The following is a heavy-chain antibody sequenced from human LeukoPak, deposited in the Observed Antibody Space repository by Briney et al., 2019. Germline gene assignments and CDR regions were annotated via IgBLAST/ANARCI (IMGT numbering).Heavy chain of an antibody. CDR2: IKQDGSEK. D-gene: IGHD6-19*01. Sequence: PGRSLRISCAASGFTLSGYWMSWVRQAPGKGLEWVANIKQDGSEKYYVDSVKGRFTISRDNPKNSLYLQMNSLRAEDTALYYCARDEEQLNMWGQGTMVTVSS. CDR1: GFTLSGYW. V-gene: IGHV3-7*04. CDR3: ARDEEQLNM. J-gene: IGHJ3*02.